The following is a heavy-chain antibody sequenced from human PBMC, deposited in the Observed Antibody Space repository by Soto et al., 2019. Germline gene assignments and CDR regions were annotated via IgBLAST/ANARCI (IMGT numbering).Heavy chain of an antibody. Sequence: DVQLVESGGGLIQPGGSLRLSCVASGLTVSGKKYMAWGRQAPGKGPEWVSGVDDLGGTYYADSVRGRFTTSIGSSRNTVYLQMRDLRHEDTALSFCAIWHLRVHAYAIWGQGTLVTVSS. CDR2: VDDLGGT. V-gene: IGHV3-53*01. CDR1: GLTVSGKKY. CDR3: AIWHLRVHAYAI. J-gene: IGHJ3*02. D-gene: IGHD5-12*01.